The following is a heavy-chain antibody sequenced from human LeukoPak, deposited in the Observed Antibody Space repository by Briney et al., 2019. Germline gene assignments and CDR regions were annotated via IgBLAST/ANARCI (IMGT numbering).Heavy chain of an antibody. V-gene: IGHV3-48*03. Sequence: GGSLRLSYAASGFTFSSYEMNWVRQAPGKGLEWVSYISSSGSTIYYADSVKGRFTISRDNAKNSLYLQMNSLRAEDTAVYYCARGGPSAGRFDYWGQGTLVTVSS. CDR1: GFTFSSYE. D-gene: IGHD6-13*01. CDR3: ARGGPSAGRFDY. CDR2: ISSSGSTI. J-gene: IGHJ4*02.